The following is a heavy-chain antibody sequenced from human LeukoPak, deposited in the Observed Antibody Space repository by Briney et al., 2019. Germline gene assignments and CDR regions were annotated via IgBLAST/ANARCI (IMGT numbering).Heavy chain of an antibody. CDR3: ATPIAVAGTDAFDI. J-gene: IGHJ3*02. V-gene: IGHV1-8*01. D-gene: IGHD6-19*01. CDR1: GYTFTSYD. Sequence: ASVKVSCKASGYTFTSYDINWVRQATGQGLEWMGWMNPNRGNTGYAQKFQGRVTMTRNTSISPAYMELSSLRCEDTAVYYCATPIAVAGTDAFDIWGQGTMVTVSS. CDR2: MNPNRGNT.